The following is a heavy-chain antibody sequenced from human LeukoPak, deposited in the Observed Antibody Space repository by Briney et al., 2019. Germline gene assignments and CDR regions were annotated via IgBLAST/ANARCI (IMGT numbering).Heavy chain of an antibody. J-gene: IGHJ4*02. Sequence: SETLSLTCTVSGGSISSGGYYWSWIRQHPGKGLEWIGYIYYSGSTYYNPSLKSRVTISVDTSKNQFSLKLSSVTAADTAVYYCARDRYSSGWYATFDYWGQGTLVTVSS. CDR1: GGSISSGGYY. D-gene: IGHD6-19*01. CDR2: IYYSGST. V-gene: IGHV4-31*03. CDR3: ARDRYSSGWYATFDY.